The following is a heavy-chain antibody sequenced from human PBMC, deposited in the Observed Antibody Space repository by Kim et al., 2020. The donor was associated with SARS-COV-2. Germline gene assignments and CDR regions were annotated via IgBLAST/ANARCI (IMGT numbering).Heavy chain of an antibody. Sequence: ASVKVSCKASGYTFTGSFIHWVRQAPGQGLEWMGWISPNSGDTSYAQKFQGRVTMTRDTSISTAYMELSRLRSDDTAVYYCARDLMIFGVVIKSGGGQGTLVTVSS. V-gene: IGHV1-2*02. CDR3: ARDLMIFGVVIKSG. D-gene: IGHD3-3*01. J-gene: IGHJ4*02. CDR2: ISPNSGDT. CDR1: GYTFTGSF.